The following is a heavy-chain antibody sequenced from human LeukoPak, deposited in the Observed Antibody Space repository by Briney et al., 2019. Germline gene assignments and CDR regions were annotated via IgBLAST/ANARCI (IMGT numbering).Heavy chain of an antibody. V-gene: IGHV1-18*01. J-gene: IGHJ6*03. CDR1: GYTFTSYG. CDR2: ISAYNGNT. D-gene: IGHD3-10*01. CDR3: ARGANEWFGAWTVYYYYYMDV. Sequence: ASVKVSCKASGYTFTSYGISWVRQAPGQGLEWMGWISAYNGNTNYAQKLQGRVTMTTDTSTSTAYMELRSLRSDDTAVYYCARGANEWFGAWTVYYYYYMDVWGKGTTVTISS.